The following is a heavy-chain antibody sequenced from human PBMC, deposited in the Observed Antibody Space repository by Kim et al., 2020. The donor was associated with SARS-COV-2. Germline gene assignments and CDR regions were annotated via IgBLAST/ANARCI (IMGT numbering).Heavy chain of an antibody. CDR1: GGSISSYY. Sequence: SETLSLTCTVSGGSISSYYWSWIRQPPGKGLEWIGYIYYSGSTNYNPSLKSRVTISVDTSKNQFSLKLSSVTAAETAVYYCARLGIAVARAFDIWGQGTMVTVSS. CDR2: IYYSGST. D-gene: IGHD6-19*01. V-gene: IGHV4-59*13. J-gene: IGHJ3*02. CDR3: ARLGIAVARAFDI.